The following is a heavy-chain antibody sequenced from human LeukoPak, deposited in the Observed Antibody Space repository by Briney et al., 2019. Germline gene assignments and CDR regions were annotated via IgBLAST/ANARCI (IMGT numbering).Heavy chain of an antibody. D-gene: IGHD3-22*01. Sequence: SETLSLTCTVSGGSISSGSYYWSWIRQPAGKGLKWIGRIYTSGSTNYNPSLKSRVTISVDTSKNQFSLKLSSVTAADTAVYYCASFLAGYYYDSSGFLGIGIDYWGQGTLVTVSS. J-gene: IGHJ4*02. V-gene: IGHV4-61*02. CDR1: GGSISSGSYY. CDR3: ASFLAGYYYDSSGFLGIGIDY. CDR2: IYTSGST.